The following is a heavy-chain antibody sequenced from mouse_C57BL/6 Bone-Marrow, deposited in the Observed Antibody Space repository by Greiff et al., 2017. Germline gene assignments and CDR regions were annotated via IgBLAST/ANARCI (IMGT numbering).Heavy chain of an antibody. Sequence: QVQLQQSGAELARPGASVKLSCKASGYTFTSYGISWVKQRTGQGLEWIGEIYPRSGNTYYNEKFKGKATLTADKSSSTAYMELRSLTSEDSAVYFCARKNRQLRLGFAYWGQGTLVTVSA. J-gene: IGHJ3*01. CDR1: GYTFTSYG. V-gene: IGHV1-81*01. CDR2: IYPRSGNT. D-gene: IGHD3-2*02. CDR3: ARKNRQLRLGFAY.